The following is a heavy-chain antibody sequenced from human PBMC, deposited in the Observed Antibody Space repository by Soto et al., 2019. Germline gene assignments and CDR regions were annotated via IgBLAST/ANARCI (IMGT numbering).Heavy chain of an antibody. CDR2: IRAFNENT. CDR3: ARPSGGFSLRLDY. V-gene: IGHV1-18*01. D-gene: IGHD3-10*01. J-gene: IGHJ4*02. CDR1: GYTFHNYG. Sequence: QVRLVQSGREVKKPGASVKVSCKASGYTFHNYGVTWVRQAPGQGLECMGRIRAFNENTHYAQNFEGRVTMNADTPTSTPYRELRSLNSDDTDRYKGARPSGGFSLRLDYWGQGTQVTVSS.